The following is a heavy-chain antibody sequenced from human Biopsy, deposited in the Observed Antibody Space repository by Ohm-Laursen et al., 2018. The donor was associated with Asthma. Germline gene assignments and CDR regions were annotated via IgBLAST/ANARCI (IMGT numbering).Heavy chain of an antibody. CDR2: IDQSGYT. CDR3: ARAAITGIRGWFDP. J-gene: IGHJ5*02. V-gene: IGHV4-34*01. CDR1: GGYLTGHY. Sequence: SGTLSLTCSVYGGYLTGHYWHWIRQPPGKGLEWIGEIDQSGYTNYNPSLKSRVTISADTSKNQFHLNLSSVTAADTAVYFCARAAITGIRGWFDPWGQGTQVTVSS. D-gene: IGHD1-20*01.